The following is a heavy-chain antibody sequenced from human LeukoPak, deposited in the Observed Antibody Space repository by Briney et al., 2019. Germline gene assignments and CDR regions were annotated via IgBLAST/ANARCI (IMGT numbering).Heavy chain of an antibody. V-gene: IGHV4-38-2*02. CDR2: IYYSGST. CDR3: ARHASGSYYDDYYYYMDV. J-gene: IGHJ6*03. Sequence: PSETLSLTCTVSGYSISSGYYWGWIRQPPGKGLEWIGSIYYSGSTYYNPSLKSRVTISVDTSKNQFSLKLSSVTAADTAVYYCARHASGSYYDDYYYYMDVWGKGTTVTVSS. CDR1: GYSISSGYY. D-gene: IGHD1-26*01.